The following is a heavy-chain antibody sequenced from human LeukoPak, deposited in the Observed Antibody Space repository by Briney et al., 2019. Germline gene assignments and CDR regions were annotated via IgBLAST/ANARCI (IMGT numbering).Heavy chain of an antibody. Sequence: PSETLSLTCTVSGGSISSYYWSWIRQPPGKGLEWIGYIYTSGSTNYNPFLKSRVTISVDTSKNQFSLKLSSVTAADTAVYYCARHERTWYSSSWYDNWFDPWGQGTLVTVSS. CDR1: GGSISSYY. V-gene: IGHV4-4*09. CDR2: IYTSGST. CDR3: ARHERTWYSSSWYDNWFDP. D-gene: IGHD6-13*01. J-gene: IGHJ5*02.